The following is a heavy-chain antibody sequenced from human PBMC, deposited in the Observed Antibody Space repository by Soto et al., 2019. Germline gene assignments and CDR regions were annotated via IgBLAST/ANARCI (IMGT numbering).Heavy chain of an antibody. CDR2: IYHSGST. D-gene: IGHD3-10*01. J-gene: IGHJ6*02. V-gene: IGHV4-59*01. Sequence: SETLSLTCTVSGDSINNYYWSWIRQPPGKGLEWIGYIYHSGSTDYNPSLKSRVTISVDPSKTQFSLRLSSVTAADTAVYYCARDVNVSGNSRHYYGIDVWGRGTTVTVSS. CDR1: GDSINNYY. CDR3: ARDVNVSGNSRHYYGIDV.